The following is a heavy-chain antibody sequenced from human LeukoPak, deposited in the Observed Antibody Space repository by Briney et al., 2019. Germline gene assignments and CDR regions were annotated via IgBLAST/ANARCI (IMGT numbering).Heavy chain of an antibody. CDR3: ASQEVYYGDYAGGLDP. CDR1: GYSISSGYY. D-gene: IGHD4-17*01. Sequence: SETLSLTCTVSGYSISSGYYWGWIRQPPGKGLEWIGSIYHSGSTYYNPSLKSRVTISVDTSKNQFSLKLSSVAAADTAVYYCASQEVYYGDYAGGLDPWGQGTLVTVSS. V-gene: IGHV4-38-2*02. CDR2: IYHSGST. J-gene: IGHJ5*02.